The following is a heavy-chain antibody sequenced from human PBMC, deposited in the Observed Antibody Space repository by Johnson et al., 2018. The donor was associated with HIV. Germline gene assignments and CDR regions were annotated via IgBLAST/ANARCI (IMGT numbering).Heavy chain of an antibody. CDR1: GFTFDDYA. V-gene: IGHV3-9*01. Sequence: VQLVESGGFVVQPGGSLRLSCAASGFTFDDYAMHWVRQAPGKGLEWSSGISCNSGSKGYAASVKGRFTISRDNAKNSLYLQMNSLRAEDTALYYCAKGGVAAAKGAFDIWGQGTMVTVSS. CDR2: ISCNSGSK. CDR3: AKGGVAAAKGAFDI. D-gene: IGHD6-25*01. J-gene: IGHJ3*02.